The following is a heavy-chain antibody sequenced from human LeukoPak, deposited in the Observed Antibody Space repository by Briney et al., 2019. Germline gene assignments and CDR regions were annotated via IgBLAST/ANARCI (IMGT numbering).Heavy chain of an antibody. CDR3: ARIRPVTTGLKGYYFDY. CDR2: TNPKTGKT. J-gene: IGHJ4*02. Sequence: ASVKVSCKTSGYTFSSYEINCVRQATGRGLEWVGWTNPKTGKTAYARNLQGRVTITRDTSISTAYMDLSGLRSEDTAVYYCARIRPVTTGLKGYYFDYWGQGTLVTVSS. CDR1: GYTFSSYE. V-gene: IGHV1-8*01. D-gene: IGHD7-27*01.